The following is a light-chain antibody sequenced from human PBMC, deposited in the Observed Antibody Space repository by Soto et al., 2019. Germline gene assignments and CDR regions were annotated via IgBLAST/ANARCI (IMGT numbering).Light chain of an antibody. V-gene: IGLV2-11*01. CDR1: SSDVGAYNY. CDR2: DVS. CDR3: CSYPGSNWV. Sequence: QSALTQPRSVSGSPGQSVPISCTGTSSDVGAYNYVSWYQQHPGKAPKLMIYDVSKRPSGVPDRFSGSKSGNTASLTISGLQAEDEADYYCCSYPGSNWVFGGGTKLTVL. J-gene: IGLJ3*02.